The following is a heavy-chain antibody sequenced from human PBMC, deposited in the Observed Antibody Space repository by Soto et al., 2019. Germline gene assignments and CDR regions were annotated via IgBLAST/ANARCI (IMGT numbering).Heavy chain of an antibody. J-gene: IGHJ6*03. V-gene: IGHV1-69*02. CDR1: GGTFSSYT. Sequence: SVKVSCNASGGTFSSYTISWVRQAPGQGLEWMGRIIPILGIANCAQKFQGRVTITADKSTSTAYMELSSLRSEDTAVYYCAGPYCSGGSCYSSGRGWYYMDVWGKGTTVTVSS. D-gene: IGHD2-15*01. CDR3: AGPYCSGGSCYSSGRGWYYMDV. CDR2: IIPILGIA.